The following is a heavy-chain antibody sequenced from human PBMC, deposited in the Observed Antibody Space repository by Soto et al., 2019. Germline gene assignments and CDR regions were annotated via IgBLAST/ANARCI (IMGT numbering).Heavy chain of an antibody. V-gene: IGHV4-61*08. J-gene: IGHJ5*02. CDR1: GGSLSSGEYY. Sequence: XTLSLPCTVSGGSLSSGEYYWSWIRQPPGKGLEWIGYIYYSGSTNYNPSLKSRVSISLDTSKKQLSLRLTSLTAPDTAVYYCARIPVDTYMINWFDPWGQGTLGTVSS. D-gene: IGHD5-18*01. CDR2: IYYSGST. CDR3: ARIPVDTYMINWFDP.